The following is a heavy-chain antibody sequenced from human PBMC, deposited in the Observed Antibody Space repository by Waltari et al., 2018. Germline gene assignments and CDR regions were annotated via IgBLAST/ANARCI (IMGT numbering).Heavy chain of an antibody. J-gene: IGHJ4*01. V-gene: IGHV3-48*03. CDR3: ARHSSGYYFDL. D-gene: IGHD5-18*01. Sequence: EVQLVESGGGSVQPGGSLRLSCGASGFTFNKFEMTWVRQDPGKGREWVSYISSSGSMTYYADSVKGRFTISRDNAKNSLYLQMNTVRAEDTAVYYCARHSSGYYFDLWGPGTLVTVSS. CDR2: ISSSGSMT. CDR1: GFTFNKFE.